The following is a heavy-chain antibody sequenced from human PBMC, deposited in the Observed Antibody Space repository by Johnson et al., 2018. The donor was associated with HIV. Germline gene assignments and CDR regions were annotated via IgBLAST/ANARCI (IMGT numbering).Heavy chain of an antibody. V-gene: IGHV3-11*04. Sequence: QVQLVESGGGLVKPGGSLRLSCAASGFTFSDYYMSWIRQAPGKGLEWVSYISSSGSTIYYADSVKGRFTISRDNAKNSLYLQVNSLRAEDTAVYYCARGSRYTHDNDDVYLLHAFDIWGQGTVVTVSS. CDR1: GFTFSDYY. CDR2: ISSSGSTI. CDR3: ARGSRYTHDNDDVYLLHAFDI. D-gene: IGHD3-16*01. J-gene: IGHJ3*02.